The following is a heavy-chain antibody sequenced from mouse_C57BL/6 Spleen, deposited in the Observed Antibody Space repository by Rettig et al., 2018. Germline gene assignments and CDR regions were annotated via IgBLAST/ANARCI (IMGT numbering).Heavy chain of an antibody. V-gene: IGHV1-55*01. Sequence: QVQLQQPGAELVKPGASVKMSCKASGYTFTSYWITWVKQRPGQGLEWIGDIYPGSGSTNYNEKFKSKATLTVDTSSSTASMQLSSLTSEDAAVYYCARAEVDTMDYWGQGTSVTVSS. J-gene: IGHJ4*01. CDR3: ARAEVDTMDY. CDR1: GYTFTSYW. CDR2: IYPGSGST.